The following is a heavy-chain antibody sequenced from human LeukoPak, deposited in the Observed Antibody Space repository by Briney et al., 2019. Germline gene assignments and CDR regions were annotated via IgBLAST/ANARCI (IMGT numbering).Heavy chain of an antibody. CDR2: ITSSSSYI. CDR1: GFTFSTYN. Sequence: GGSLRLSCAASGFTFSTYNMNWVRQAPGKGLEWVSSITSSSSYIYYADSVKGRFTISRDNAKNSLYLQMNSLRAEDTAVYYCAKGRREEVGYWGQGTLVTVSS. V-gene: IGHV3-21*01. D-gene: IGHD1-26*01. CDR3: AKGRREEVGY. J-gene: IGHJ4*02.